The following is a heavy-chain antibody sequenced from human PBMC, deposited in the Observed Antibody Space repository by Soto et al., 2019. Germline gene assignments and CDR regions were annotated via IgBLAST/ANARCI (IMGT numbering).Heavy chain of an antibody. J-gene: IGHJ6*02. Sequence: PSETLSLTCTVSCGSISSYYWSWIRQPAGKGLEWIGRIYTSGSTNYNPSLKSRVTMSVDTSKNQFSLKLSSVTAADTAVYYCARMGDDFWNYGMDVWGQGTTVTVSS. D-gene: IGHD3-3*01. V-gene: IGHV4-4*07. CDR3: ARMGDDFWNYGMDV. CDR1: CGSISSYY. CDR2: IYTSGST.